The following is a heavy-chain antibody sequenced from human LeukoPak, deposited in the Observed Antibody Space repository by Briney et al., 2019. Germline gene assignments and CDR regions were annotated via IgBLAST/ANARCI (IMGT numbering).Heavy chain of an antibody. D-gene: IGHD5-12*01. Sequence: QPGGSLRLSCAASGFTFSGSAMHWVRQASGKGLGWVGRIRSKANSYATAYAASVKGRFTISRDDSKNTAYLQMNSLKTEDTAVYYCVRYSGYDLGEGVNFDYWGQGTLVTVSS. CDR2: IRSKANSYAT. CDR1: GFTFSGSA. V-gene: IGHV3-73*01. CDR3: VRYSGYDLGEGVNFDY. J-gene: IGHJ4*02.